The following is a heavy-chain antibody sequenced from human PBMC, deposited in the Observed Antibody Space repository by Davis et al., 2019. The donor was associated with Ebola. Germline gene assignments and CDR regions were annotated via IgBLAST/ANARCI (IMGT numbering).Heavy chain of an antibody. CDR3: ATGHWSSDWYS. CDR1: GGSFSGYY. D-gene: IGHD6-19*01. Sequence: PSETLSLTCAVYGGSFSGYYWSWIRQPPGKGLEWIGEINHSGSTNYSPSLKTRVTISLDTSKNQFSLKLSSVTAADTAMYYCATGHWSSDWYSWGQGTLVTVSS. CDR2: INHSGST. J-gene: IGHJ4*02. V-gene: IGHV4-34*01.